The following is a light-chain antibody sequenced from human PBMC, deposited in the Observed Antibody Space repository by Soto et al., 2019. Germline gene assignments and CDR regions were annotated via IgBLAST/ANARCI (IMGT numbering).Light chain of an antibody. CDR1: SSDIGNYNY. CDR2: EVS. V-gene: IGLV2-8*01. J-gene: IGLJ1*01. CDR3: TSYAGSNTYV. Sequence: QSALTQLPSASGSPGQSVTISCTGTSSDIGNYNYVSWYQHHPGEAPKLMIYEVSKWPAGVPDRFSGSKSGNTASLTVSGLLAEDEADYYCTSYAGSNTYVFRTWTKVTVL.